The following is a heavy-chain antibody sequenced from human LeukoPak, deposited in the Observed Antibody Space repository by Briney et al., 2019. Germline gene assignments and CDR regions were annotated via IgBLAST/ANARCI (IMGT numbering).Heavy chain of an antibody. Sequence: SGGSLRLSCAASGSTFSSYSMNWVRQAPGKGLEWVSSISSSSSYIYYADSVKGRFTISRDNAKNSLYLQMNSLRAEDTAVYYCARDLSYGSGSQRSFDYWGQGTLVTVSP. D-gene: IGHD3-10*01. CDR3: ARDLSYGSGSQRSFDY. J-gene: IGHJ4*02. V-gene: IGHV3-21*01. CDR1: GSTFSSYS. CDR2: ISSSSSYI.